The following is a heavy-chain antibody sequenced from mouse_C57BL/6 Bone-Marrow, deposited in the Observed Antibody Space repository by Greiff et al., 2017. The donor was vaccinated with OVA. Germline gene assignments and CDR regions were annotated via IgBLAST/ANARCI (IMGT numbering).Heavy chain of an antibody. CDR3: ARGGLRFDY. V-gene: IGHV1-55*01. J-gene: IGHJ2*01. Sequence: VQLQQPGAELVKPGASVKVSCKASGYTFTSYWMHWVKQRPGQGLEWIGDIYPGSGSTNYNEKFKSKATLTVDTSSSTAYMQLSSLTSEDSAVYYCARGGLRFDYWGQGTTLTVSS. CDR2: IYPGSGST. D-gene: IGHD2-4*01. CDR1: GYTFTSYW.